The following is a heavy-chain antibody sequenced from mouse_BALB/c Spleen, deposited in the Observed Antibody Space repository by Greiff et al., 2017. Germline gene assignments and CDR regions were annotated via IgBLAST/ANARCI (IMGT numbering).Heavy chain of an antibody. V-gene: IGHV1-82*01. CDR2: IYPGDGDT. CDR3: ARDGNRYYYAIDY. Sequence: VQLQQSGPELVKPGASVKISCKASGYAFSSSWMNWVKQRPGQGLEWIGRIYPGDGDTNYNGKFKGKATLTADKSSSTAYMQLSSLTSVDSAVYFCARDGNRYYYAIDYWGQGTSVTVSS. J-gene: IGHJ4*01. D-gene: IGHD2-1*01. CDR1: GYAFSSSW.